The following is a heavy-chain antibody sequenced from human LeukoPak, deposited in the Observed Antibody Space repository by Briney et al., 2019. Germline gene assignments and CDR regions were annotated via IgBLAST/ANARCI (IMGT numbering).Heavy chain of an antibody. CDR3: ARGFGIGRLYCSSTSCYTHFDY. V-gene: IGHV4-59*08. J-gene: IGHJ4*02. Sequence: SETLSLTCTVSGGSISSYYWSWIRQPPGKGLEWIGYIYYSGSTNYNPSLKSRVTISVDASKNQFSLKLSSVTAADTAVYYCARGFGIGRLYCSSTSCYTHFDYWGQGTLVTVSS. CDR2: IYYSGST. CDR1: GGSISSYY. D-gene: IGHD2-2*02.